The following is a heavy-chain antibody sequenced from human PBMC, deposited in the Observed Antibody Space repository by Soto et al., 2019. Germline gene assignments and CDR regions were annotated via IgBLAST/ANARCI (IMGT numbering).Heavy chain of an antibody. D-gene: IGHD3-3*01. CDR3: ARSRISTRYDFWSGYYTDAFDI. CDR1: GGSISSSSYY. J-gene: IGHJ3*02. V-gene: IGHV4-39*01. CDR2: IYYSGST. Sequence: PSETLSLTCTVSGGSISSSSYYWGWIRQPPGKGLEWIGSIYYSGSTYYNPSLKSRVTISVDTSKNQFSLKLSSVTAADTAVYYCARSRISTRYDFWSGYYTDAFDIWGQGTMVTVSS.